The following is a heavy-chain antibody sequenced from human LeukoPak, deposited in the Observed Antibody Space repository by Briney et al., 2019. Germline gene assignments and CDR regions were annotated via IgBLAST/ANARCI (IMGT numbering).Heavy chain of an antibody. Sequence: GGSLRLYCAASGFTFSSYEMNWVRQAPGKGLEWVSYISSSGSTIYYADSVKGRFTISRDKAKNSLYLQMNSLRADDTAVYDCARGRYECMGYYFAFDIWGQGTIVTVSS. J-gene: IGHJ3*02. CDR3: ARGRYECMGYYFAFDI. D-gene: IGHD3-22*01. CDR2: ISSSGSTI. V-gene: IGHV3-48*03. CDR1: GFTFSSYE.